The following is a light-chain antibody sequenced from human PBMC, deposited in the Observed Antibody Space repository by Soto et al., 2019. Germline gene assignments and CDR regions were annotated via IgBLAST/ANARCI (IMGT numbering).Light chain of an antibody. CDR2: AAS. J-gene: IGKJ2*01. CDR1: QSISSY. Sequence: DIQMTQSPSSLSASIGDRVTITCRASQSISSYLNWFQQKPGEAPKLLIQAASSVQSGVPSRFSGSGAGTDFTLTINSLQPEDFAVYYCQQSYSAPVTFGQGTKL. V-gene: IGKV1-39*01. CDR3: QQSYSAPVT.